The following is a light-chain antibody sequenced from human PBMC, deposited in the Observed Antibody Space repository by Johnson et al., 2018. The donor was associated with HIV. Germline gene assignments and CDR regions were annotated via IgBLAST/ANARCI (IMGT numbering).Light chain of an antibody. Sequence: QSVLTQPPSVSAAPGQKVTISCSGSSSTIGNNDVSWYQLLPGTAPKLLIYKNDQRPSGIPDRFSGSKYGTSATLGITGLQTGDEADYYCGTWDTSLSAGGVFGTGTKVTVL. J-gene: IGLJ1*01. CDR1: SSTIGNND. CDR3: GTWDTSLSAGGV. V-gene: IGLV1-51*02. CDR2: KND.